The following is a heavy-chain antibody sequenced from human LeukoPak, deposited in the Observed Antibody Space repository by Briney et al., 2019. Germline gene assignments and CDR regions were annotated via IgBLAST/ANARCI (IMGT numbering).Heavy chain of an antibody. CDR2: IIPIFGTA. J-gene: IGHJ6*03. D-gene: IGHD3-16*01. CDR3: ARETSQKGARYMDV. Sequence: SVRVSCKASGGTFSSYAISWVRQAPGQGLEWMGGIIPIFGTANYAQKFQGRVTITADKSTSTAYMELSSLRSEDTAVYYCARETSQKGARYMDVWGKGTTVTISS. CDR1: GGTFSSYA. V-gene: IGHV1-69*06.